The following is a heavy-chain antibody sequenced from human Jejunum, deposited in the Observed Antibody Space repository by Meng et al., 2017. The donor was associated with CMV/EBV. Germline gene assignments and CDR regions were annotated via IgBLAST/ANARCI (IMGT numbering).Heavy chain of an antibody. Sequence: SGFAFSSYSMHWVRQAPGKGLEWVSSISNSGTFIYYANSMKGRFTISRDNAKNSLYLQMNSLRAEDTATYYCARGGYDFWTDYFHYWGQGTLVTVSS. D-gene: IGHD3-3*01. V-gene: IGHV3-21*01. CDR1: GFAFSSYS. J-gene: IGHJ4*02. CDR2: ISNSGTFI. CDR3: ARGGYDFWTDYFHY.